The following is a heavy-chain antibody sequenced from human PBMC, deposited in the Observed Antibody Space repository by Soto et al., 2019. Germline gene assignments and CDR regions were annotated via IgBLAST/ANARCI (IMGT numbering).Heavy chain of an antibody. J-gene: IGHJ4*02. V-gene: IGHV1-24*01. CDR2: FDPEDGQT. D-gene: IGHD3-22*01. CDR1: GYTLSELS. Sequence: QVQLVQSGAEVKKPGASVKVSCKVSGYTLSELSMHWVRQAPGKGLEWMGRFDPEDGQTIYAQKFQGRDTMTGDTSADTVYMELRSLRSEDTARYYCTRDHYDSSGYYRFDYWGQGTPVTVSS. CDR3: TRDHYDSSGYYRFDY.